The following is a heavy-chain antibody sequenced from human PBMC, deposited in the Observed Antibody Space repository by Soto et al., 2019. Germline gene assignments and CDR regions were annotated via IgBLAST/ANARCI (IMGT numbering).Heavy chain of an antibody. J-gene: IGHJ4*02. V-gene: IGHV1-69*06. Sequence: QVQLVPSGAEVQRPGSSVKVSCKASAGTFSSYAISWVRQAPGQGLEWMGGINPIFGTPHYAQKYQGRITITADTFTNTAYRVSTRLTSDDTAANFCAREGRHFDYWGQGTLVTVSS. CDR3: AREGRHFDY. CDR2: INPIFGTP. CDR1: AGTFSSYA.